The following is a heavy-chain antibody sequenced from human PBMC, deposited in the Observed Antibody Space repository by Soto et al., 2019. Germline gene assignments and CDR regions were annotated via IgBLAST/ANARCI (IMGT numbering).Heavy chain of an antibody. J-gene: IGHJ6*02. CDR3: ARAAVDTAMVLYYYGMGV. CDR2: IWYDGSNK. Sequence: QVQLVESGGGVVQPGKSLRLSCAASGFTFSSYGMHWVRQAPGKGLEWVAVIWYDGSNKYYADSVKGRFTISRDNSKNTLYLQMNSLRAEDTAVYYCARAAVDTAMVLYYYGMGVWGQGTTVTVSS. CDR1: GFTFSSYG. D-gene: IGHD5-18*01. V-gene: IGHV3-33*01.